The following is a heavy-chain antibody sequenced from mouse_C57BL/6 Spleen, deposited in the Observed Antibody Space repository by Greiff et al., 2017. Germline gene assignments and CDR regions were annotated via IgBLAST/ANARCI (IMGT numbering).Heavy chain of an antibody. V-gene: IGHV1-47*01. CDR1: GYTFTTYP. CDR3: ARPMRRGGPWFAD. J-gene: IGHJ3*01. Sequence: VQLKESGAELVKPGASVKMSCKASGYTFTTYPIEWMKQNHGKSLEWIGNFHPYNDDTKYNEKFKGKATLTVEKSSSTVYLELSRLTSDDSAVYYGARPMRRGGPWFADWGEGTLVTVSA. D-gene: IGHD3-3*01. CDR2: FHPYNDDT.